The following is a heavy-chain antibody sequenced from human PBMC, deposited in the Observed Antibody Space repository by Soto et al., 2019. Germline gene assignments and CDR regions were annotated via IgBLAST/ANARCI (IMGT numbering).Heavy chain of an antibody. Sequence: SETLSLTCTVSGGSISSSSYYWGWIRQPTGKGLEWIGSIYYSGSTYYNPSLKSRVNISVDTSKNQFSLKLSSVTAADTAVYYCARPLLLAVAGKDYYYGMDVWGQGTTVTVSS. CDR3: ARPLLLAVAGKDYYYGMDV. CDR1: GGSISSSSYY. J-gene: IGHJ6*02. CDR2: IYYSGST. V-gene: IGHV4-39*01. D-gene: IGHD6-19*01.